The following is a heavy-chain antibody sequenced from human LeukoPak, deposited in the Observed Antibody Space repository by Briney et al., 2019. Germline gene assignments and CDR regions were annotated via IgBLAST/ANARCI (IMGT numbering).Heavy chain of an antibody. D-gene: IGHD4-17*01. V-gene: IGHV4-39*01. CDR2: IYYSGST. CDR3: ARGNGDFVLDF. Sequence: PSETLSLTCTVSGGSISSSSYYWGWIRQPPGKGLEWIGSIYYSGSTYYNPSLKSRVTISVDTSKNQFSLKLSSVTAADTAVYYCARGNGDFVLDFWGQGTLVTVSS. CDR1: GGSISSSSYY. J-gene: IGHJ4*02.